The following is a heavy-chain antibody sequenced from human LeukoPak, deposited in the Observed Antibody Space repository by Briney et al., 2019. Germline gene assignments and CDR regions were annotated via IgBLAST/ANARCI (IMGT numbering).Heavy chain of an antibody. Sequence: GGSLRLSCAASGFTVSSNHMNWVRQAPGKGLEWVSVIYSGGNTYYTDSVKGRFTISRDNSKNTLYLQMHSLRAEDTAVYYCAKGLRGTPVDYWGQGTLVTVSS. CDR1: GFTVSSNH. D-gene: IGHD1-1*01. CDR3: AKGLRGTPVDY. CDR2: IYSGGNT. V-gene: IGHV3-53*01. J-gene: IGHJ4*02.